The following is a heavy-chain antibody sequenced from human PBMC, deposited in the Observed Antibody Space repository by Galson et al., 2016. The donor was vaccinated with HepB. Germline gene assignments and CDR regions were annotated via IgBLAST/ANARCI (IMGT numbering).Heavy chain of an antibody. CDR3: AKGKGADYRDQYFYYYGMDV. V-gene: IGHV3-30*18. Sequence: SLRLSCAASGLTPSSYGMHWVRRAPGKGLEWVALISYDASNKYYADSVKGRFTISRDNSKSTLYLHMNSLRLEDTAMYYCAKGKGADYRDQYFYYYGMDVWGHGTTVTVSS. CDR2: ISYDASNK. D-gene: IGHD4-17*01. CDR1: GLTPSSYG. J-gene: IGHJ6*02.